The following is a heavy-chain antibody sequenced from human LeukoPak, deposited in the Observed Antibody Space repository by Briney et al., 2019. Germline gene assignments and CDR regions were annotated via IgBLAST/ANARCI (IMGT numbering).Heavy chain of an antibody. Sequence: PSETLSLTCALSGYSISSGYYWGWIRQPPGKGLEWIGSIYHSGSTYYNPSLKSRVTISVDTSKNQFSLKLSSVTAADTAVYYCARTLVVTGAFDIWGQGTMVTVSS. D-gene: IGHD6-6*01. V-gene: IGHV4-38-2*01. CDR1: GYSISSGYY. CDR2: IYHSGST. CDR3: ARTLVVTGAFDI. J-gene: IGHJ3*02.